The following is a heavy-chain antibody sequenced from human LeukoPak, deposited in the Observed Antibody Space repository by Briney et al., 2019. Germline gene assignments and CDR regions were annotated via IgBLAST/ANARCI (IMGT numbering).Heavy chain of an antibody. V-gene: IGHV5-51*01. J-gene: IGHJ4*02. CDR2: IYPGDSDT. Sequence: GESLEISCKASGYNFGSYWIGWVRQMPGKGLEWMGIIYPGDSDTRYSPSFQGQVTIPADKSISTAYLQLSSLKASDTAIYYCAKHGKYSSGSHYFDYWGQGTLVTVSS. CDR3: AKHGKYSSGSHYFDY. CDR1: GYNFGSYW. D-gene: IGHD6-19*01.